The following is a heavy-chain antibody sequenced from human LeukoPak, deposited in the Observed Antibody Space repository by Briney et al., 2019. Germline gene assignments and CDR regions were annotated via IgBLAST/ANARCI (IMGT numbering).Heavy chain of an antibody. D-gene: IGHD6-19*01. CDR2: ISGSGGST. CDR3: AKDQRYSNGWYY. Sequence: GSLRLSCAASGFTFSSYAMSWVRQAPGKGLEWVSAISGSGGSTYYADSVKGRFTISRDNSKNTLYLQMNSLRAEDTAVYYCAKDQRYSNGWYYWGQGTLVTVSS. V-gene: IGHV3-23*01. J-gene: IGHJ4*02. CDR1: GFTFSSYA.